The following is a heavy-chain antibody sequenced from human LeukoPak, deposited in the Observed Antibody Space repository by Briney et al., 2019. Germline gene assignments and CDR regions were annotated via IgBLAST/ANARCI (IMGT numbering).Heavy chain of an antibody. CDR3: AKQLGYCSDGSCYFPY. V-gene: IGHV3-23*01. Sequence: GGSLRLSCAASGFTFSSNAMNWVRQAPGKGLEWVSGITGSGDSTYYADSVQGRFTISRDNSKSTLCLQMNSLRAEDTAVYYCAKQLGYCSDGSCYFPYWGQGTLVTVSS. D-gene: IGHD2-15*01. J-gene: IGHJ4*02. CDR1: GFTFSSNA. CDR2: ITGSGDST.